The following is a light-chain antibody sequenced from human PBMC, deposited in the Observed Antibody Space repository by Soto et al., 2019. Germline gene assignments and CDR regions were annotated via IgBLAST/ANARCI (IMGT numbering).Light chain of an antibody. Sequence: DIQMTQSPSYLSASVGDRVTITCQASQDIGNYLNWYQQRPGKAPKLLILDASSLDTGVPSRFSGSGSGTDFTFTISSLQSEDIATYYCQQYYNVPITFGHGTRLEIK. J-gene: IGKJ5*01. V-gene: IGKV1-33*01. CDR1: QDIGNY. CDR3: QQYYNVPIT. CDR2: DAS.